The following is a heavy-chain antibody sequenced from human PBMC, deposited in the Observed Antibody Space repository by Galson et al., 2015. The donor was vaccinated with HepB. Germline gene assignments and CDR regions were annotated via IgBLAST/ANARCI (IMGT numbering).Heavy chain of an antibody. CDR2: IWYDGSNK. D-gene: IGHD4-23*01. Sequence: SLRLSCAASGFTFSSYGMHWVRQAPGKGLEWVAVIWYDGSNKYYADSVKGRFTISRDNSKNTLYLQMNSLRAEDTAVYYCARGLVVTGIDYWGQGTLVTVSS. V-gene: IGHV3-33*08. J-gene: IGHJ4*02. CDR3: ARGLVVTGIDY. CDR1: GFTFSSYG.